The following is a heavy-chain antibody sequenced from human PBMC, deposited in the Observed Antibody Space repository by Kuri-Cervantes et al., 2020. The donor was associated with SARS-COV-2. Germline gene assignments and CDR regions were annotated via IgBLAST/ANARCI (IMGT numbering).Heavy chain of an antibody. CDR3: ARDRELGL. J-gene: IGHJ4*02. CDR1: VCTFSSYA. CDR2: IIPIFGTA. D-gene: IGHD7-27*01. Sequence: SVKVSCKASVCTFSSYAISWVRQAPGQGLEWMGGIIPIFGTANYAQKFQGRVTITTDESTSTAYMELSSLRSEDTAVYYCARDRELGLWGQGTLVTVSS. V-gene: IGHV1-69*05.